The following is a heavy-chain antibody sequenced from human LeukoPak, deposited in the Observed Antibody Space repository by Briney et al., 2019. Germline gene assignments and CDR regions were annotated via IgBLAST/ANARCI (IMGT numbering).Heavy chain of an antibody. Sequence: SETLSLTCTVSGGSISSGGYYWRWIRQHPEKGLEWIGYIYYSGSTYYNPSLKSRVTISVDTSKNQFSLKLSSVTAADTAVYYCARGRRDGYNLNYWGQGTLVTVSS. CDR2: IYYSGST. CDR3: ARGRRDGYNLNY. D-gene: IGHD5-24*01. V-gene: IGHV4-31*03. CDR1: GGSISSGGYY. J-gene: IGHJ4*02.